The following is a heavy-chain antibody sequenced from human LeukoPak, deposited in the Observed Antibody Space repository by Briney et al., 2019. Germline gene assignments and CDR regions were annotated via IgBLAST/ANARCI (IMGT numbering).Heavy chain of an antibody. CDR3: AGWGDSGYDHS. J-gene: IGHJ4*02. CDR2: IKGDGSST. D-gene: IGHD5-12*01. CDR1: GLTFSSYW. Sequence: GGSLRLSCAGSGLTFSSYWMHWVRRAPGKGLVWVSRIKGDGSSTSYADSVKGRFTISRDNTKNTLYLQMNSLRAEDTAVYYCAGWGDSGYDHSWGQGTLVTVSS. V-gene: IGHV3-74*01.